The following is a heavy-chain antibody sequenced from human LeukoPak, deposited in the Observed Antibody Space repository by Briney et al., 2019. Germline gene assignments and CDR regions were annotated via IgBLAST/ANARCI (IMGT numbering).Heavy chain of an antibody. D-gene: IGHD5-18*01. CDR2: ISGSGGST. V-gene: IGHV3-23*01. CDR3: AKDMLSAISSFCDY. Sequence: HPGGSLRLSCAASGFTFSSYAMSWVRQAPGKGLKWVSAISGSGGSTYYADSVKGRFTTSRDNSKNTLYLQMNSLRAEDTAVYYCAKDMLSAISSFCDYWGQGTLVTVSS. J-gene: IGHJ4*02. CDR1: GFTFSSYA.